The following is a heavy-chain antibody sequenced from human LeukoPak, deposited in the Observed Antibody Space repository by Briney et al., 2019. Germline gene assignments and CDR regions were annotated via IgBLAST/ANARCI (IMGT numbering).Heavy chain of an antibody. CDR1: GFIFNSHW. Sequence: GGSLRLSCTVSGFIFNSHWMSWVRQAPGKGLEWVANIKPDGGEKYYVDSAKGRFTISRDNAKNSLYLQMNSLRAEDTAVYYCATYRSLGFWGQGTLVTVSS. CDR3: ATYRSLGF. V-gene: IGHV3-7*01. CDR2: IKPDGGEK. J-gene: IGHJ4*02.